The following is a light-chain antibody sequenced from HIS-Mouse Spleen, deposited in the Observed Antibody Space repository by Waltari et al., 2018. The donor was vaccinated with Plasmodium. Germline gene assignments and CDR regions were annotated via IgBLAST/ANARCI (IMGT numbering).Light chain of an antibody. CDR2: GAS. CDR3: QQYNNWSFT. CDR1: QSVSSN. V-gene: IGKV3-15*01. Sequence: EIVMTQSPATLSVSPGERATLSCRASQSVSSNLAWYQQKPGQAPRLLIYGASTRSIGIPARFSGSGSGTEFTRTISSLQSEDFAVYYCQQYNNWSFTFGPGTKVDIK. J-gene: IGKJ3*01.